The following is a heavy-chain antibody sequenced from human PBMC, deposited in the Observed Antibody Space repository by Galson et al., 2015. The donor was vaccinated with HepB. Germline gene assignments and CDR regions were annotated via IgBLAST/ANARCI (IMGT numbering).Heavy chain of an antibody. CDR3: ARSRGIVVGFGELLRGPPDY. CDR1: GGSFSGYY. CDR2: INHSGST. V-gene: IGHV4-34*01. Sequence: SETLSLTCAVYGGSFSGYYWSWIRQPPGKGLEWIGEINHSGSTNYNPSLKSRVTISVDTSKNQFSLKLSSVTAADTAVYYCARSRGIVVGFGELLRGPPDYWGQGTLVTVSS. D-gene: IGHD3-10*01. J-gene: IGHJ4*02.